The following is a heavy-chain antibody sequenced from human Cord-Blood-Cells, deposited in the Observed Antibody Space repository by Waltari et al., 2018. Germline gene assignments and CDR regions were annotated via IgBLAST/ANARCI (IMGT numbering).Heavy chain of an antibody. CDR2: IYDSGSS. D-gene: IGHD4-17*01. Sequence: QVQLQASGPGLVRPSEPLSLTSTVCGGSIRSYYWGWIRQPPGQGLGWIGVIYDSGSSNHIPSLESRVTKSVDTSKNQFSLKLSPVTAADTAVDYCARRKRSFHYWGQGTLVTVSS. CDR3: ARRKRSFHY. V-gene: IGHV4-59*08. CDR1: GGSIRSYY. J-gene: IGHJ4*02.